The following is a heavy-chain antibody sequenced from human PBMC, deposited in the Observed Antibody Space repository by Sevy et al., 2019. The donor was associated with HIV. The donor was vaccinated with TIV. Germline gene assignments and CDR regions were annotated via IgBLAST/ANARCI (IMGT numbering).Heavy chain of an antibody. D-gene: IGHD3-10*01. V-gene: IGHV3-9*01. CDR1: GFIFDDYG. J-gene: IGHJ6*02. CDR2: ISWHGRSQ. Sequence: GGSLRLSCVTSGFIFDDYGMHWVRELPGKGLEWVSGISWHGRSQGYADTVKGRFIISRDNAKKSVSLQMNSLRTDDTDIYYCARDAGTGGSYMGYYFGMDVWGQGTTVSVSS. CDR3: ARDAGTGGSYMGYYFGMDV.